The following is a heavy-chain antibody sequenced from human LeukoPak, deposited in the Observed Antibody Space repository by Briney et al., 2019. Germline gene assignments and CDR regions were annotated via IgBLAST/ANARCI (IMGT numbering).Heavy chain of an antibody. J-gene: IGHJ5*02. V-gene: IGHV3-7*03. CDR2: IKENGNEQ. CDR3: AKDEDSSGWYYIWFDP. CDR1: GFSFSSFW. D-gene: IGHD6-19*01. Sequence: GGSLRLSCAASGFSFSSFWMSWVRQAPGKGPEWVAHIKENGNEQYYADSVKGRFTISRDNSKNTLYLQMNSLRAEDTAVYYCAKDEDSSGWYYIWFDPWGQGTLVTVSS.